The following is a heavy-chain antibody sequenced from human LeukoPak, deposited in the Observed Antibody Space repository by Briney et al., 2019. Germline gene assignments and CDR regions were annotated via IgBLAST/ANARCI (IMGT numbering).Heavy chain of an antibody. V-gene: IGHV3-48*02. D-gene: IGHD4-17*01. Sequence: GGSLRLSCAASGFTFSSYSMNWVRQAPGKGLEWISYINSASSTIYYADSVKGRFTISRDNAKNSLYLQMNSLRDEDTAVYYCARAPNGASFLDYWGQGTLVTVSS. CDR2: INSASSTI. CDR3: ARAPNGASFLDY. CDR1: GFTFSSYS. J-gene: IGHJ4*02.